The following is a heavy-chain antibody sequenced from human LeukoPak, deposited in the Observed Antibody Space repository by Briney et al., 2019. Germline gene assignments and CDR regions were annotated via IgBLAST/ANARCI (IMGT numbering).Heavy chain of an antibody. Sequence: GGSLRLSCAASEFTFNNYWMHWVRQAPGKGLVWVSRIKNDGKITTYADSVKGRFTTSRDNAKNTFYLQMNSLRAEDTAIYYCTRVGYIDEGIDYWGQGTLVTVSS. CDR2: IKNDGKIT. CDR1: EFTFNNYW. J-gene: IGHJ4*02. CDR3: TRVGYIDEGIDY. D-gene: IGHD5-24*01. V-gene: IGHV3-74*01.